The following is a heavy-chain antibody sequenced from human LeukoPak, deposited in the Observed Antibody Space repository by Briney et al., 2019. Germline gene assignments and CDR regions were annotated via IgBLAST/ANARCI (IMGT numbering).Heavy chain of an antibody. Sequence: GGSLRLSCAVSGLTFNNYWMSWVRQAPGKGLEWVANIKEDGSEKYYVDSVKGRFTMSRDNAKNTLYLQMNSLRVEDTAVYYCARCSHYYDSSGYSRVFDYWGQGTLVTVSS. CDR2: IKEDGSEK. CDR1: GLTFNNYW. CDR3: ARCSHYYDSSGYSRVFDY. D-gene: IGHD3-22*01. V-gene: IGHV3-7*03. J-gene: IGHJ4*02.